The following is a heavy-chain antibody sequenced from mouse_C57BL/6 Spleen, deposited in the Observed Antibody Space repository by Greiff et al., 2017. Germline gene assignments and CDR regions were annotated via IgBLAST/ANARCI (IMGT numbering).Heavy chain of an antibody. D-gene: IGHD2-10*01. Sequence: QVQLKQPGAELVKPGASVKVSCKASGYTFTSYWMHWVKQRPGQGLEWIGRIHPSDSDTNYNQKFKGKATLTVDKSSSTAYMQLSSLTSEDSAVYYCATAYYYYAMDYWGQGTSVTVSS. V-gene: IGHV1-74*01. J-gene: IGHJ4*01. CDR3: ATAYYYYAMDY. CDR2: IHPSDSDT. CDR1: GYTFTSYW.